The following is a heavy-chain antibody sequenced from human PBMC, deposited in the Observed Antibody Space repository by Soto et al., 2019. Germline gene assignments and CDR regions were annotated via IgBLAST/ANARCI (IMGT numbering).Heavy chain of an antibody. V-gene: IGHV4-34*01. CDR2: INHSGST. J-gene: IGHJ4*02. D-gene: IGHD3-9*01. CDR3: GRLEGLATISYYFDY. Sequence: PSETLSLTCAVYGGSFSGYYWSWIRQPPGKGLEWIGEINHSGSTNYNPSLEGRVTISVDKSKNQFSLKLMSLSAADTAVYYCGRLEGLATISYYFDYWGQGALVTVSS. CDR1: GGSFSGYY.